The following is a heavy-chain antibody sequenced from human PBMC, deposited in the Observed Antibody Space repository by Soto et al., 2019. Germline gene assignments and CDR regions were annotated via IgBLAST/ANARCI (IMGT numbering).Heavy chain of an antibody. CDR1: GFTFSPYG. CDR2: ISYDESKK. J-gene: IGHJ4*02. D-gene: IGHD5-18*01. CDR3: AKDYYRGDSYAHDY. Sequence: QVQLVESGGGVVQPGRSLRLSCAASGFTFSPYGIHWVRQAPGKGLEWVSLISYDESKKFYAESVKGRFTISRDNSKNTVYLQMNSLRGEDTAVYYCAKDYYRGDSYAHDYWGQGTLVTVSS. V-gene: IGHV3-30*18.